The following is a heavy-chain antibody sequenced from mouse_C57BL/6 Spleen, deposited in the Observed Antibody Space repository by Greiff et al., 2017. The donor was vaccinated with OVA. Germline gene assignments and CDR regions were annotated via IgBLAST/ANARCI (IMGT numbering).Heavy chain of an antibody. V-gene: IGHV5-15*01. D-gene: IGHD1-3*01. CDR2: ISNLAYSI. CDR3: ARQGSLLYFDD. CDR1: GFTFSDYG. J-gene: IGHJ2*01. Sequence: EVHLVESGGGLVQPGGSLKLSCAASGFTFSDYGMAWVRQAPRKGPVWVAFISNLAYSIYYADTVTGRFTISRENAKNTLYLEMSSLRSEDTAMYYCARQGSLLYFDDWGQGTTLTVSS.